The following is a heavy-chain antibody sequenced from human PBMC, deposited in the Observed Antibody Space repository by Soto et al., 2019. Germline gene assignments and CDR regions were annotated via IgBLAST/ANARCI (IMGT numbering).Heavy chain of an antibody. V-gene: IGHV3-21*01. CDR3: AREYTAWPLAYGLDV. CDR1: GFTFSAYR. D-gene: IGHD2-2*02. CDR2: ISSRSDI. J-gene: IGHJ6*02. Sequence: GGSLRLRCVGSGFTFSAYRINWVRHAPGKGLEWVSSISSRSDIYYADSVKGRFTISRDNAKNSVSLQMNSLRAEDTAVYYCAREYTAWPLAYGLDVWGQGTTVTVSS.